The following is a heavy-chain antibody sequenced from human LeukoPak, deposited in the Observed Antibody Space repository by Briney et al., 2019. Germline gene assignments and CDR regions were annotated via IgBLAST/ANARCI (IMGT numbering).Heavy chain of an antibody. D-gene: IGHD3-9*01. CDR2: ISWNSGSI. CDR1: GFTFDDYA. Sequence: PGGSLRLSCAASGFTFDDYAMHWVRQAPGKGLEWVSGISWNSGSIGYADSVKGRFTISRDNAKNSLYLQMNSLRAEDTALYYCAKGGYFDWLLVDYWGQGTLVTVSS. V-gene: IGHV3-9*01. CDR3: AKGGYFDWLLVDY. J-gene: IGHJ4*02.